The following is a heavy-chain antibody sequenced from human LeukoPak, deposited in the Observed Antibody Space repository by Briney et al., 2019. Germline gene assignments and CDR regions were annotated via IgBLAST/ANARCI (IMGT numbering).Heavy chain of an antibody. D-gene: IGHD2-8*02. J-gene: IGHJ3*02. CDR3: AAVPNANAWYWDDAFDI. Sequence: TSVKVSCKASGFTFTTSAVQWVRQARGQRLEWIGRIVVGSGNTDHAQKFQGRLTTTRDISTSTAYMELSSLTSDDTAVYYCAAVPNANAWYWDDAFDIWGQGAMVTVSS. CDR1: GFTFTTSA. CDR2: IVVGSGNT. V-gene: IGHV1-58*01.